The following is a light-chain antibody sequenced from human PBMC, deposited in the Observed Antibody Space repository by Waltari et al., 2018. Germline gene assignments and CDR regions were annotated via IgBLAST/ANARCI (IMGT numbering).Light chain of an antibody. V-gene: IGKV1-39*01. Sequence: DIQMTQSPSSLSASAGDRVTITCRASQSVSKYLNWYQQQPGKAPKLLIYTTSNLQSGVPSRFSGSGSGTDFTLTISSLQLEDLATYYCQQSYNTPLSFGGGTKVEIK. CDR2: TTS. CDR3: QQSYNTPLS. J-gene: IGKJ4*01. CDR1: QSVSKY.